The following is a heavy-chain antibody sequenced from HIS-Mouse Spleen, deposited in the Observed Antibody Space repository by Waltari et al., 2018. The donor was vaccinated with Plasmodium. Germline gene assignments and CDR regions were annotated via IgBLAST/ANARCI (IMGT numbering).Heavy chain of an antibody. Sequence: EVQLVETGGGLIQPGGSLRLSCAASGFTVSSNYMSWVRQAPGKGLEWVSVIYSGVSTYYADAVKGRFTISRDNSKSTLYLQMNSLRAEDTAVYYCARAAIAWGSPYYFDYWGQGTLVTVSS. V-gene: IGHV3-53*02. CDR1: GFTVSSNY. CDR2: IYSGVST. J-gene: IGHJ4*02. CDR3: ARAAIAWGSPYYFDY. D-gene: IGHD7-27*01.